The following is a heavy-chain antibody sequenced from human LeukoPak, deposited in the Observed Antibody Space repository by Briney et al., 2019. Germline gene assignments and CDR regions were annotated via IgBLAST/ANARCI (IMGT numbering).Heavy chain of an antibody. CDR3: ARDMRDCSSTSCYRRSGFWFDP. V-gene: IGHV4-59*01. CDR2: IYYSGST. D-gene: IGHD2-2*02. CDR1: GGSISSYY. J-gene: IGHJ5*02. Sequence: PSETLSLTCTVSGGSISSYYWSWIRQPPGKGLEWIGYIYYSGSTNYNPPLKSRVTISVDTSKNQFSLKLSSVTAADTAVYYCARDMRDCSSTSCYRRSGFWFDPWGQGTLVTVSS.